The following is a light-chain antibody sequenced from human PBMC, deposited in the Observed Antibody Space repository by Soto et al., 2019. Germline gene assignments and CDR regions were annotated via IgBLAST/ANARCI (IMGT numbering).Light chain of an antibody. V-gene: IGKV3-20*01. CDR1: QSVSSSY. Sequence: EIVLTQSPGTLSLSPGERATLSCRASQSVSSSYLAWCQQKPGQAPRLLIYGASSRATGIPDRFSGSGSGTDFTLTISRLEPEDFAVYYCQQYGSWCTFGQGTKLEIK. J-gene: IGKJ2*02. CDR2: GAS. CDR3: QQYGSWCT.